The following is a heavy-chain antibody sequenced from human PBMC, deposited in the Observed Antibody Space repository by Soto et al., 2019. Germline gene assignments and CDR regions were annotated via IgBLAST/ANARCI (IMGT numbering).Heavy chain of an antibody. CDR1: GFSLSTSGVG. J-gene: IGHJ4*02. Sequence: QITLKESGPTLVRPTQTLTLTCAFSGFSLSTSGVGVGWIRQPPGKALEWLAVIYWVDSKHYSPSLRSRLTITKDTSKNQVVLTLTNMDPMDTGTYYCAHKGPEDWPLDYWGQGTLVTVSS. CDR3: AHKGPEDWPLDY. CDR2: IYWVDSK. V-gene: IGHV2-5*02. D-gene: IGHD3-9*01.